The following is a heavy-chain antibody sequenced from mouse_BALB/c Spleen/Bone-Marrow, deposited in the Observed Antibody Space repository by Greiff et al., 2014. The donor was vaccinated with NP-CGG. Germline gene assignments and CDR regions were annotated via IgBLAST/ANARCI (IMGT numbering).Heavy chain of an antibody. CDR3: NEGYGNYGY. CDR2: IDPENGDT. CDR1: GFTIKDYY. J-gene: IGHJ2*01. V-gene: IGHV14-4*02. Sequence: EVPLQQSGAELVRSGASVKLSCTASGFTIKDYYMHWVKPRPEPGLEWIGWIDPENGDTEYAPKFQGKATMTADTSSNTAYLQLSSLTSEDTAVYYCNEGYGNYGYWGQGTTLTVSS. D-gene: IGHD2-10*02.